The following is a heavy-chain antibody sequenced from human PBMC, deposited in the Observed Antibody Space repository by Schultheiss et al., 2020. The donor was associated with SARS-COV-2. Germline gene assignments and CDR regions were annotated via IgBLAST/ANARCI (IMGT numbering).Heavy chain of an antibody. D-gene: IGHD2-15*01. CDR2: ISYDGSNK. J-gene: IGHJ4*02. V-gene: IGHV3-30*04. CDR3: TGGAGSDY. Sequence: GGSLRLSCAASGFTFSSYAMHWVRQAPGKGLEWVAVISYDGSNKYYADYVKGRFTISRDNSKNTLYLQMNSLKPEDTAVYYCTGGAGSDYWGQGTLVTVSS. CDR1: GFTFSSYA.